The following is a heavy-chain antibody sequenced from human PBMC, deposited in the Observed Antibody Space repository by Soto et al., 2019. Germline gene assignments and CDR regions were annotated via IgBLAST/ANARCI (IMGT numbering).Heavy chain of an antibody. CDR3: ATVGVPVFLDAFDF. CDR1: GFTFSRYW. V-gene: IGHV3-7*01. Sequence: EVQLVESGGGLVQPGGSLRLSCAASGFTFSRYWMKWVRQAPGKGLEWVANINQGGSEKYYLDSVKGRFTISRDNGENSLYLQLNSLRSEDTAVYYCATVGVPVFLDAFDFWGQGTMVTVSS. D-gene: IGHD2-2*01. J-gene: IGHJ3*01. CDR2: INQGGSEK.